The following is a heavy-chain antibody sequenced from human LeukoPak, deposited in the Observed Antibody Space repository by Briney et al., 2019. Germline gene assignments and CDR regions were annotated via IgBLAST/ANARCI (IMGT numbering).Heavy chain of an antibody. V-gene: IGHV4-39*02. J-gene: IGHJ5*02. CDR1: GGSISSSSYY. D-gene: IGHD3-10*01. CDR2: IYYSGST. Sequence: PSETLSLTCTVSGGSISSSSYYWGWISQPPGKGLEWIGSIYYSGSTYYNPSLRSRVTISVDTFKNQFSLKLSSVTAADTAVYYCAREGLNMVRGVIPKEAWGWFDPWGQGTLVTVSS. CDR3: AREGLNMVRGVIPKEAWGWFDP.